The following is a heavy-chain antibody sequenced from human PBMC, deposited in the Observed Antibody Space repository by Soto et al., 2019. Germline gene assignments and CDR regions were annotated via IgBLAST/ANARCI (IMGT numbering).Heavy chain of an antibody. CDR3: AKVRSTTIFGAVSLFDY. D-gene: IGHD3-3*01. J-gene: IGHJ4*02. CDR2: ISGSGGTT. V-gene: IGHV3-23*01. Sequence: PGGSLRLSCAGSGFTFSSYAMSWVRQAPGKGLECVSTISGSGGTTYYADSVKGRFTISRDNSKNTLYLQMNSLRAEDTAVYYCAKVRSTTIFGAVSLFDYWGQGTLVTVSS. CDR1: GFTFSSYA.